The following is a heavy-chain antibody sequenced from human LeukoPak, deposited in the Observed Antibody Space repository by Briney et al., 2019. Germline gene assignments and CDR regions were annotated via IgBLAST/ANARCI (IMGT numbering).Heavy chain of an antibody. CDR2: IYNSGIT. D-gene: IGHD3-10*01. J-gene: IGHJ4*02. Sequence: SETLSLTCTVSGGSISSYYWSWVRQPAGKGLEWIGRIYNSGITNYNPSLKSRVTMSMDTSMNQFSLKLRSVTAADTAVYYCARQTGSGLFSLPGGQGTLVTVSS. CDR1: GGSISSYY. CDR3: ARQTGSGLFSLP. V-gene: IGHV4-4*07.